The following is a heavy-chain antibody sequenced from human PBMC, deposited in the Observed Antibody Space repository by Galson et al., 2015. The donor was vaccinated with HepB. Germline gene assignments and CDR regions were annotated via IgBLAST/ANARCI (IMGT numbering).Heavy chain of an antibody. V-gene: IGHV3-30*18. CDR1: GFTFSSYG. Sequence: SLRLSCAASGFTFSSYGMHWVRQAPGKGLEWVAVISYDGSNKYYADSVKGRFTISRDNSKNTLYLQMNSLRAEDTAVYYCAKDLDIAAAGTDYYYYGMDVWGQGTTVTVSS. J-gene: IGHJ6*02. CDR3: AKDLDIAAAGTDYYYYGMDV. CDR2: ISYDGSNK. D-gene: IGHD6-13*01.